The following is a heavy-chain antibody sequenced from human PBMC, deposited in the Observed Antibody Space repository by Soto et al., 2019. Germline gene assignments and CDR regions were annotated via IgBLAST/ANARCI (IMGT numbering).Heavy chain of an antibody. CDR2: IYNSGAT. CDR1: GGSISSSTYY. D-gene: IGHD2-2*01. J-gene: IGHJ4*02. V-gene: IGHV4-39*01. CDR3: ARQPPGDPVDY. Sequence: SETLSLTCTVSGGSISSSTYYWDWIRQPPGKGLEWIGSIYNSGATYYNPSLKSRVTISVDTSKNQFSLKLSSVTAADTAVYFCARQPPGDPVDYWGQGTLVTVSS.